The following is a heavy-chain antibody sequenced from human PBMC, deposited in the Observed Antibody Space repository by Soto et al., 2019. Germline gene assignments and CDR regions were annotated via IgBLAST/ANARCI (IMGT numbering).Heavy chain of an antibody. J-gene: IGHJ4*02. CDR1: GFSISHYG. D-gene: IGHD2-15*01. V-gene: IGHV3-74*01. CDR3: ARQLGYCSDGTCYFDY. CDR2: INTGGSTT. Sequence: PGGSLRLSCAASGFSISHYGVSWVRQAPGKGLKWVSPINTGGSTTYYADSVKGRFIISRDNSKNTLYLQMNSLTAEDTAVYHCARQLGYCSDGTCYFDYWGQGTEVTVSS.